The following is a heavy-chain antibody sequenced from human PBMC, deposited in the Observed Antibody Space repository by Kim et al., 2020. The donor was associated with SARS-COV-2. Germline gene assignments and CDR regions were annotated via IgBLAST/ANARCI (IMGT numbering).Heavy chain of an antibody. V-gene: IGHV4-4*02. CDR2: IYQSGST. Sequence: SETLSLTCAVSGGSISSNNWWSWVRQPPGKGLEWIGEIYQSGSTNYSPSLKSRVIISVDKSKNQFSLKLTSVTAADTAVYYCARAIAGADFDYWGQGTLVTVSS. J-gene: IGHJ4*02. D-gene: IGHD6-13*01. CDR3: ARAIAGADFDY. CDR1: GGSISSNNW.